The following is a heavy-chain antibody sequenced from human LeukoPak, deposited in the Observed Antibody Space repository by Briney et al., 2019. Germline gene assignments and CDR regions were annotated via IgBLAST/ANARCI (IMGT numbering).Heavy chain of an antibody. CDR3: ARSIPRHIVVGKYSQH. J-gene: IGHJ1*01. V-gene: IGHV4-34*01. CDR2: INHSGST. CDR1: GGSFSGYY. Sequence: PSETLSLTCAVYGGSFSGYYWSWIRQPPGKGLEWIGEINHSGSTNYNPSLKSRVTISVDTSKNQFSLKLSSVTAADTAVYYCARSIPRHIVVGKYSQHWGQGTLVTVSS. D-gene: IGHD2-15*01.